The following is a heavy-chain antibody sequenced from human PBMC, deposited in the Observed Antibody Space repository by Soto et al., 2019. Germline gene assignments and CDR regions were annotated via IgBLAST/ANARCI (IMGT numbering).Heavy chain of an antibody. V-gene: IGHV2-5*02. D-gene: IGHD5-12*01. CDR3: AHRPRGYAYYFDY. CDR2: IYWDEDK. J-gene: IGHJ4*02. CDR1: GFSLSTRGVA. Sequence: QITLKESGPTLVKPTHTLTLTCTFSGFSLSTRGVAVGWFRQPPGKALEWLVLIYWDEDKWYSPSLKSMLTITDDTSKNQVVLTMTNMDPVDKATYYCAHRPRGYAYYFDYWGQGTLVTVSS.